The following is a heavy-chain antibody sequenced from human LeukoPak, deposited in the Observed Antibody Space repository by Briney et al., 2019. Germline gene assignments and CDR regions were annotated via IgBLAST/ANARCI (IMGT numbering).Heavy chain of an antibody. D-gene: IGHD4-17*01. CDR2: IKSKNEGGTT. Sequence: GGSLRLSCVASGLTFSNAWMSWVRQAPGKGLEWVGHIKSKNEGGTTDYAAPVKGRFTISRDDSKNTLYLQMDSLKTEDTAVYYCTTQETYGDYVDYWDQGTLVTVSS. V-gene: IGHV3-15*01. CDR1: GLTFSNAW. CDR3: TTQETYGDYVDY. J-gene: IGHJ4*02.